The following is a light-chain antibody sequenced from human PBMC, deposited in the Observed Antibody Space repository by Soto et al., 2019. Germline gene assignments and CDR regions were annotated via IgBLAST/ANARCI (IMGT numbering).Light chain of an antibody. CDR3: HQHNSYPYT. CDR2: AAS. CDR1: QGIGSY. J-gene: IGKJ2*01. V-gene: IGKV1-9*01. Sequence: IQLTQSPSSLSASVGDRVTITCRASQGIGSYFAWYQQKPGKAPKLLIYAASTLRSGVPSRFSGSGSGTDFTLTISSLQPEDSATYYCHQHNSYPYTFGQGTKLEIK.